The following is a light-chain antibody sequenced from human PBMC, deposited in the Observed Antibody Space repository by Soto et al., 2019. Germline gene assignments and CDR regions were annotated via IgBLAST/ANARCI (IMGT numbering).Light chain of an antibody. J-gene: IGKJ1*01. CDR2: GAS. CDR1: QSVSSN. V-gene: IGKV3-15*01. Sequence: EIVMPQSPATLSVSPGERATLSCRASQSVSSNLAWYQQKPGHAPRLLIYGASTRATGIPARFSGSGSGTEFTLTISSLQSEDCAVYYCQQYNNWPRSFGQGTKVEIK. CDR3: QQYNNWPRS.